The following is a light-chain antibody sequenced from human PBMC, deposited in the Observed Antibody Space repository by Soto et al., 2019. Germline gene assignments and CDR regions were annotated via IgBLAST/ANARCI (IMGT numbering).Light chain of an antibody. CDR3: QPANSFPRT. CDR1: QGISTW. Sequence: DIQMTQSPSSVSASVGDRVTITCRASQGISTWLGWYQKKPGRAPKLLISDASSLQSGVPSRFSGSGSGTDFTLTISSLQPEDFATYYCQPANSFPRTFGQGTNVEIK. V-gene: IGKV1-12*01. CDR2: DAS. J-gene: IGKJ1*01.